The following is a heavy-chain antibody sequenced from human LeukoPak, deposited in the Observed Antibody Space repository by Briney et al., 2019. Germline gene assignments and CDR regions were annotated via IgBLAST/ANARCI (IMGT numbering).Heavy chain of an antibody. CDR2: TYTSGST. Sequence: SETLSLTCTVSGGSISSGSYYWSWIRQPAGKGLEWIGRTYTSGSTNYNPSLKSRVTISVDTSKNQFSLKLSSVTAADTAVYYCANGVTAKKRAFDIWGQGTMVTVSS. V-gene: IGHV4-61*02. J-gene: IGHJ3*02. CDR1: GGSISSGSYY. CDR3: ANGVTAKKRAFDI. D-gene: IGHD1-14*01.